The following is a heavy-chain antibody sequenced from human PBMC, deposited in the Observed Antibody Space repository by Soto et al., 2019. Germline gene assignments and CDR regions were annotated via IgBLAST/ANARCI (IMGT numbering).Heavy chain of an antibody. Sequence: EMQLVETGGGFIQTGGSLRLSCAAPGLIVSSNHMTWVCQAPGKGLEWASAIYSGGRGSTYYADFVKGRFTISRDSSKNTLYLQLNSLRGEDTAVYYCARDRGNYGMDVWGQGTTVTVSS. V-gene: IGHV3-53*02. CDR2: IYSGGRGST. CDR1: GLIVSSNH. J-gene: IGHJ6*02. CDR3: ARDRGNYGMDV.